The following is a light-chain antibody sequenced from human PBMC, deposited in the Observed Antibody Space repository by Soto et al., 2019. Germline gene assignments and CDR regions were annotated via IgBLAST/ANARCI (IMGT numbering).Light chain of an antibody. V-gene: IGLV2-8*01. J-gene: IGLJ2*01. CDR2: EVT. CDR3: GSYAGSNIMV. Sequence: QSVLTQPPSASGSPGQSVTISCTGTSSDVGRYNYVSWYQQHPGKAPKLMIYEVTKRPSGVPDRFSGSKSGNTASLTVSGLQVEDEATYYCGSYAGSNIMVFGGGTKVTVL. CDR1: SSDVGRYNY.